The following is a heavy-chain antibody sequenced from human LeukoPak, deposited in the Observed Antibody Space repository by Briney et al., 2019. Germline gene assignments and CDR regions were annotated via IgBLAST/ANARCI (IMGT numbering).Heavy chain of an antibody. CDR3: ARGITIFGVVTLDY. CDR1: GYTFTNYD. Sequence: GASVKVSCKASGYTFTNYDINWVRQATGQGLEWMGWMNPNSGNTGYAQKFQGRVTMTRNTSISTAYMELSSLRSEDAAVYYCARGITIFGVVTLDYWGQGTLVTVS. D-gene: IGHD3-3*01. V-gene: IGHV1-8*01. J-gene: IGHJ4*02. CDR2: MNPNSGNT.